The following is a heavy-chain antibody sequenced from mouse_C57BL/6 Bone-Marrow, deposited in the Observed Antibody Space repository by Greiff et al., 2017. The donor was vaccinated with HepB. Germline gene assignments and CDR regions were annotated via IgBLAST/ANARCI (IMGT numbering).Heavy chain of an antibody. CDR1: GYAFTNYL. Sequence: VQLQESGAELVRPGTSVKVSCKASGYAFTNYLIEWVKQRPGQGLEWIGVINPGSGGTNYNEKFKGKATLTADKSSSTAYMQLSSLTSEDSAVYFCARLTTTQGYWGQGTTLIVSS. J-gene: IGHJ2*01. CDR3: ARLTTTQGY. V-gene: IGHV1-54*01. CDR2: INPGSGGT. D-gene: IGHD1-1*01.